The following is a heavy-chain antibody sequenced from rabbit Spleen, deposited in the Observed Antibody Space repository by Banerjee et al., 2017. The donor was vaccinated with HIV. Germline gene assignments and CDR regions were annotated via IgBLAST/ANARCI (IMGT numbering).Heavy chain of an antibody. CDR1: GVSVSDRDV. CDR3: ARDLATVIGWNFDL. CDR2: INIYTGKP. Sequence: QEQLEESGGGLVKPEGSLTLTCKASGVSVSDRDVMCWVRQAPGKGLQWISCINIYTGKPVYATWAKGRFTISRTSSTTVTLQMTSLTAADTATYFCARDLATVIGWNFDLWGQGTLVTVS. J-gene: IGHJ4*01. D-gene: IGHD1-1*01. V-gene: IGHV1S45*01.